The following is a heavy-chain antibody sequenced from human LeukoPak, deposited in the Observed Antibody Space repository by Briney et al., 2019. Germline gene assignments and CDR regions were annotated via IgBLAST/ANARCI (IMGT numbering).Heavy chain of an antibody. V-gene: IGHV3-23*01. Sequence: GGSLRLSCAASGFTFSSYAMSWVRQAPGKGLEWVSAISGSGGSIYYADSVKGRFTISRDNSKNTLYLQMNSLRAEDTAVYYCAKRAALTYYYYYYMDVWGKGTTVTVSS. CDR1: GFTFSSYA. CDR3: AKRAALTYYYYYYMDV. CDR2: ISGSGGSI. D-gene: IGHD6-6*01. J-gene: IGHJ6*03.